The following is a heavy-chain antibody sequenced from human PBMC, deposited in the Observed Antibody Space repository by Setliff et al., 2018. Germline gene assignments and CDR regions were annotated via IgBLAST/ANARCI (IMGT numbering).Heavy chain of an antibody. CDR3: AKYPSKLPELGIYGRFDY. CDR2: IYYTGIT. J-gene: IGHJ4*02. D-gene: IGHD7-27*01. Sequence: SETLSLTCNVSGGSVSSYSYYWGWIRQPPGKGLEWIGNIYYTGITYYNPSLKSRVTISVDTSKNQFSLKLTSVTAADTAVYYCAKYPSKLPELGIYGRFDYWGQGTPVTVSS. V-gene: IGHV4-39*07. CDR1: GGSVSSYSYY.